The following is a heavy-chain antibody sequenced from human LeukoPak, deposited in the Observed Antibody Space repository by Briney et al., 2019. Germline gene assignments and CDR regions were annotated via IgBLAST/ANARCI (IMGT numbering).Heavy chain of an antibody. CDR2: ISAYNGNT. V-gene: IGHV1-18*01. Sequence: ASVKVSCKASGYTFTSYGISWVRQAPGQGLEWMGWISAYNGNTNYAQKLQGRVTMTTDTSTSTAYMELSSLRSEDTAVYYCARDKKMTTVTTGDYWGQGTLVTVSS. CDR3: ARDKKMTTVTTGDY. J-gene: IGHJ4*02. D-gene: IGHD4-17*01. CDR1: GYTFTSYG.